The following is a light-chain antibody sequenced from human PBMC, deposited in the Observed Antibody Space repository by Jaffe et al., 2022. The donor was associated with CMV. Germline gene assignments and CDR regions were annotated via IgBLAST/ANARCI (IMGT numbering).Light chain of an antibody. V-gene: IGKV2-29*02. CDR1: QSLLQSDGKTF. CDR3: MQGIHLPYT. J-gene: IGKJ2*01. CDR2: AVS. Sequence: DIVLTQTPLSLSVTPGQPASFSCKSSQSLLQSDGKTFLYWYLQKPRQSPQLLFFAVSSRFSGVPDRFSGGGSGTNFTLKISRVEAEDVGIYYCMQGIHLPYTFGQGTKLEIK.